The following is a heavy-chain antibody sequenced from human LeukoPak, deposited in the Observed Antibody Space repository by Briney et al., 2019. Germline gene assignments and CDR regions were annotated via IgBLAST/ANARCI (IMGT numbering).Heavy chain of an antibody. V-gene: IGHV4-34*01. Sequence: SETLSLTCVVYGGTLRDYYWTWIRQPPGKGLEWIGEINHSGITNYNPSLKSRVTISVDTSKSQFSLKLTSVTAADTAVYYCAREAVTTSRWFDPWGQGTLVTVSS. D-gene: IGHD4-17*01. CDR2: INHSGIT. CDR3: AREAVTTSRWFDP. J-gene: IGHJ5*02. CDR1: GGTLRDYY.